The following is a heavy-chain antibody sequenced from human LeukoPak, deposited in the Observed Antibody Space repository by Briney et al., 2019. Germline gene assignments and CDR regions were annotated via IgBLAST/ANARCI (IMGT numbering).Heavy chain of an antibody. CDR3: ARDLGCSGGSRLLGGVRLYGMDV. Sequence: SVKVSCKASGGTFISYAISWVRQAPGQGLEWMGGIIPIFCTANYAQKFQGRVTITADESTSTAYMELSSLRSEDTAVYYCARDLGCSGGSRLLGGVRLYGMDVWGQGTTVTVSS. D-gene: IGHD2-15*01. CDR1: GGTFISYA. V-gene: IGHV1-69*13. J-gene: IGHJ6*02. CDR2: IIPIFCTA.